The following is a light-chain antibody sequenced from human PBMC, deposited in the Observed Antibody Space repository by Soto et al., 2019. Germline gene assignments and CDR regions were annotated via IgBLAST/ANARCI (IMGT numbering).Light chain of an antibody. CDR3: AAWDDSLNGRL. J-gene: IGLJ2*01. CDR2: SND. Sequence: QSVLTQPPSASGTPGQRVTISCSGSRSNIGSNTVNWYQHLPGTAPKLLIYSNDQRPSGVPDRFSGSKSGTSASLAISGLQSEDEADYYYAAWDDSLNGRLFGGGTKLTVL. V-gene: IGLV1-44*01. CDR1: RSNIGSNT.